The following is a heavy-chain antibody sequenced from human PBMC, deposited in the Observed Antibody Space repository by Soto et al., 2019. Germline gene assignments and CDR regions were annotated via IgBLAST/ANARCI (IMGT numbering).Heavy chain of an antibody. J-gene: IGHJ6*03. V-gene: IGHV3-9*01. D-gene: IGHD3-3*01. CDR2: ISWNSGSI. CDR3: AKVRLRFLEWLQPMDV. CDR1: GFTFDDYA. Sequence: GGSLRLSCAASGFTFDDYAMHWVRQAPGKGLEWVSGISWNSGSIGYADSVKGRFTISRDNAKNSLYLQMNSLRAEDTALYYCAKVRLRFLEWLQPMDVWGKGTTVTVSS.